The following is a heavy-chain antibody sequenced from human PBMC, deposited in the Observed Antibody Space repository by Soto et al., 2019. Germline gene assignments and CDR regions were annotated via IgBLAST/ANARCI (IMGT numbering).Heavy chain of an antibody. V-gene: IGHV1-8*01. CDR1: GNTFTSYD. Sequence: ASVKVSCKASGNTFTSYDINWLRQATGQGLEWMGWMNPNSGNTGYAQKFQGRVTMTRNTSISTAYMELSSLRSEDTAVYYCARVSSSSWPINYYYYYMDVWGKGTTVTVSS. J-gene: IGHJ6*03. CDR2: MNPNSGNT. CDR3: ARVSSSSWPINYYYYYMDV. D-gene: IGHD6-13*01.